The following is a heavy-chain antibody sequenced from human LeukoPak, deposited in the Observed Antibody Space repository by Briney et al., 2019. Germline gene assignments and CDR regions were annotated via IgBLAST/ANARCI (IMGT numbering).Heavy chain of an antibody. CDR1: GFTFSSYA. CDR3: AKDPHIVVVPAPLQH. J-gene: IGHJ1*01. Sequence: GGSLRLSCAASGFTFSSYAMSWVRQAPGKGLEWVSAISGSGGSTYYADSVKGRFTISRDNSKNTLYLQMNSLRAEDTAVYYCAKDPHIVVVPAPLQHWGQGTLVTVSS. CDR2: ISGSGGST. D-gene: IGHD2-2*01. V-gene: IGHV3-23*01.